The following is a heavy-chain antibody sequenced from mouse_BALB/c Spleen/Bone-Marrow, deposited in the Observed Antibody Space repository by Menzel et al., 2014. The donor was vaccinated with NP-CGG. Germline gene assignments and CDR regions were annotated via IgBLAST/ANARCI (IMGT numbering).Heavy chain of an antibody. CDR2: ISSGGGST. V-gene: IGHV5-12-1*01. D-gene: IGHD2-3*01. J-gene: IGHJ4*01. CDR1: GFAFSSYD. Sequence: EVMLVESGGGLVKPGGSLKLSCAASGFAFSSYDMSWVRQTPEKRLEWVAYISSGGGSTYYPDTVKGRFTISRDNAKNTLYLQMSSLKSEDTAMYYCARHEDGYYDAMDYWGSRNLSHRLL. CDR3: ARHEDGYYDAMDY.